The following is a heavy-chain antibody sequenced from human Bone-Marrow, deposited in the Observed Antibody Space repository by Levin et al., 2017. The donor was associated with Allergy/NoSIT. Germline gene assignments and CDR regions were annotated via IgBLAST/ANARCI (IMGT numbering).Heavy chain of an antibody. Sequence: PGASVKVSCKASGFSFSDSVIQWVRQARGQRPEWIGWVVVDSGDTDYAQKFEDRVTITRDMSTRTAYMELYSLRSEDTAVYYCVADLAVAVHDVFDIWGQGTMVTVSS. J-gene: IGHJ3*02. CDR1: GFSFSDSV. CDR2: VVVDSGDT. V-gene: IGHV1-58*02. D-gene: IGHD6-19*01. CDR3: VADLAVAVHDVFDI.